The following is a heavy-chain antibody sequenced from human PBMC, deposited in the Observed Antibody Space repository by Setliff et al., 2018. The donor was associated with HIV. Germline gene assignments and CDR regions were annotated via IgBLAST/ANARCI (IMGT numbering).Heavy chain of an antibody. CDR3: ARDNGSGSYFDYTTSYFDC. V-gene: IGHV4-38-2*02. Sequence: SETLSLTCTVSGYSINSSHFWGWIRQPPGKGLEWVGSIYHSGNTHYNPSLKSRVTISVDTSKNQFSLKLSSVTAADTAVYYCARDNGSGSYFDYTTSYFDCWGQGTLVTVSS. CDR1: GYSINSSHF. J-gene: IGHJ4*02. D-gene: IGHD3-10*01. CDR2: IYHSGNT.